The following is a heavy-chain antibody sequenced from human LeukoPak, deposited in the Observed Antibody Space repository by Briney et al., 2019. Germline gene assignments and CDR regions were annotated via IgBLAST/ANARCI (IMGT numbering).Heavy chain of an antibody. D-gene: IGHD3-10*01. V-gene: IGHV3-23*01. CDR2: ISGGGGTT. Sequence: SGGSLRLSCAASGFIFSNYAMTWARLTPGKGLEWVSAISGGGGTTYYADSVKGRFTISRDSSTNTLYLQLSSLRAEDTAIYYCARGGSVFAYFFDYWGQGTLVTVSS. CDR1: GFIFSNYA. J-gene: IGHJ4*02. CDR3: ARGGSVFAYFFDY.